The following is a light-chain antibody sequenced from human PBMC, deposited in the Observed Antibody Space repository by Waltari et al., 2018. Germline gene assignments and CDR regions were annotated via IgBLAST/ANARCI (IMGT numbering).Light chain of an antibody. CDR1: QSVTSNY. Sequence: ESVLTQSPGPLSLSPGERATLSCRASQSVTSNYLAWYQQKPGQAPRLLIYGASSRATGIPDRFGGSGSGTDFTLTISRLEPEDFAVYYCQQYGISPTFGQGTKVEIK. CDR3: QQYGISPT. CDR2: GAS. V-gene: IGKV3-20*01. J-gene: IGKJ1*01.